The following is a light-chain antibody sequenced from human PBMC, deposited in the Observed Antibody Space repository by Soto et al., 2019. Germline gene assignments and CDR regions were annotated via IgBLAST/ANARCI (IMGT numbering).Light chain of an antibody. CDR3: SSYTSSSTRV. CDR2: KVS. J-gene: IGLJ7*01. V-gene: IGLV2-14*01. CDR1: SSDVGGYNY. Sequence: QSALTQPASVSGSPGQSITISCTGTSSDVGGYNYVSWYQQHPGKAPKLMIYKVSNRPSGVSNRFSGSKSGNTASLTISGLQAEDEADYYCSSYTSSSTRVFGGGTQLTVL.